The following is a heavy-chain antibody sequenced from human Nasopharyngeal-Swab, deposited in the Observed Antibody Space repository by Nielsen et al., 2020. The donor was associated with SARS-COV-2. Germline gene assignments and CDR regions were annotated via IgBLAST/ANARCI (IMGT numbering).Heavy chain of an antibody. CDR2: FDPEDGET. CDR3: ATTAAAAGTSWFDP. J-gene: IGHJ5*02. D-gene: IGHD6-13*01. CDR1: GYTLTELS. Sequence: ASVKVSCKVSGYTLTELSMHWVRQAPAKGLEWMGGFDPEDGETIYAQKFQGRVTMTEDTSTDTAHMELSSLRSEDTAVYYCATTAAAAGTSWFDPWGQGTLVTVSS. V-gene: IGHV1-24*01.